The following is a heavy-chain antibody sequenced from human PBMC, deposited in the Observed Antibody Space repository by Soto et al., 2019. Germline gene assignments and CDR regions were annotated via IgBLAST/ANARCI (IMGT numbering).Heavy chain of an antibody. CDR1: GASMSTYY. V-gene: IGHV4-59*01. Sequence: SETLSLTCTASGASMSTYYWNWIRQPPGKGLEWIGYIYSSGSTNYNPSLKSRVAISIDTSKKQFSLNLTSVTAADTAVYYCAGYSSSSTGAFDIWGQGTMVTVSS. CDR2: IYSSGST. J-gene: IGHJ3*02. CDR3: AGYSSSSTGAFDI. D-gene: IGHD6-13*01.